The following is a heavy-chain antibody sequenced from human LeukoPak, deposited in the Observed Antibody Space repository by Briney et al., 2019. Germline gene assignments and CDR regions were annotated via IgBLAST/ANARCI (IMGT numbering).Heavy chain of an antibody. J-gene: IGHJ4*02. CDR1: GGSISSYY. Sequence: SETLSLTCTVSGGSISSYYWSWIRQPPGKGLEWIGYIYYSRSTNYNPSLKSRVTISVDTSKNQFSLKLSSVTAADTAAYYCARGPIAAAGAHYFDYWVQGTLVTVSS. V-gene: IGHV4-59*01. CDR2: IYYSRST. D-gene: IGHD6-13*01. CDR3: ARGPIAAAGAHYFDY.